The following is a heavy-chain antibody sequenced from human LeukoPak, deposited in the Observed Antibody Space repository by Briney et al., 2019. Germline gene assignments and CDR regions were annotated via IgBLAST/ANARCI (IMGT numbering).Heavy chain of an antibody. D-gene: IGHD1-26*01. J-gene: IGHJ3*02. CDR2: ISSGGTS. CDR3: ARNSGSYYSNPDAFDI. Sequence: GGSLRLSCAVSGFTVSGNYMNWVRQAPGKGLEWVSMISSGGTSYYADSVKGRFTISRDNAKNSLYLQMNSLRAEDTAVYYCARNSGSYYSNPDAFDIWGQGTMVTVSS. V-gene: IGHV3-66*01. CDR1: GFTVSGNY.